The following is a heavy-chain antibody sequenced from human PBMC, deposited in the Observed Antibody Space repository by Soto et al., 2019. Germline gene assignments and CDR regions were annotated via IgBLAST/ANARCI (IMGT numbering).Heavy chain of an antibody. J-gene: IGHJ4*02. Sequence: VGSLRLSCAASGFTFSSFSMSWVRQAPGRGLEWVSSIYPRGSATFYADSVKGRFAISRDNSKNTVYLQMNSLRADDTAVYYCAKDRLSDSGWDIDYWGQGTLVTVSS. CDR3: AKDRLSDSGWDIDY. V-gene: IGHV3-23*01. CDR2: IYPRGSAT. CDR1: GFTFSSFS. D-gene: IGHD1-26*01.